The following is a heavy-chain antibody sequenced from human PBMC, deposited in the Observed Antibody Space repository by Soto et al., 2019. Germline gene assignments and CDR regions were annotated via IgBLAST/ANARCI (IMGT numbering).Heavy chain of an antibody. V-gene: IGHV4-61*03. D-gene: IGHD3-3*02. J-gene: IGHJ6*03. CDR3: ARDAVLAYY. Sequence: SETLSLTCTVSGGSVGSGSYYWSWIRQPLGKGLEWIGYIYYSGNTDYNPSLRGRATISVDKAKNHFSMQLTSVTSADTAIYYCARDAVLAYY. CDR1: GGSVGSGSYY. CDR2: IYYSGNT.